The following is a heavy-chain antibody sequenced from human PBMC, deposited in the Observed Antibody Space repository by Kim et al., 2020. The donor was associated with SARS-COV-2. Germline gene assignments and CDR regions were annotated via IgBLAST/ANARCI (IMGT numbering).Heavy chain of an antibody. CDR2: T. V-gene: IGHV3-23*01. D-gene: IGHD6-19*01. Sequence: TYYADSVKGRFTIARDNSKNTRYLQMNSLRAEDTAVYYCAKGTGAVADGYWGQGTLVTVSS. CDR3: AKGTGAVADGY. J-gene: IGHJ4*02.